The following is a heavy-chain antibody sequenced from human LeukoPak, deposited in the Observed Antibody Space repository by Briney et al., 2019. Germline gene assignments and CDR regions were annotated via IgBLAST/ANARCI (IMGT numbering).Heavy chain of an antibody. CDR1: GGSFSGYY. J-gene: IGHJ6*03. V-gene: IGHV4-34*01. Sequence: PSETLSLTCAVYGGSFSGYYWSWIRQPPGKGLEWIGEINHSGSTNYNPSLKSRVTISVDTSKNQFSLKLSSVTAADTAVYYCVRGGGRSTSSYYYYYMDVWGKGTTVTVSS. CDR2: INHSGST. CDR3: VRGGGRSTSSYYYYYMDV. D-gene: IGHD2-2*01.